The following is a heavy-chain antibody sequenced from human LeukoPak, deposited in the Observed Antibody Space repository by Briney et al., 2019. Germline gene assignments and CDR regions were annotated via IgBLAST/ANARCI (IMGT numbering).Heavy chain of an antibody. J-gene: IGHJ4*02. CDR3: AREGRIQLWTHFDY. D-gene: IGHD5-18*01. CDR1: GFTFSSYG. CDR2: ISGRDSNT. V-gene: IGHV3-23*01. Sequence: GGSLRLSCAASGFTFSSYGMSWVRQAPGKGLEWVSLISGRDSNTYYADSVEGRFIISRDNSKNTLYLQMGSLRAEDMAVYYCAREGRIQLWTHFDYWGQGTLVTVSS.